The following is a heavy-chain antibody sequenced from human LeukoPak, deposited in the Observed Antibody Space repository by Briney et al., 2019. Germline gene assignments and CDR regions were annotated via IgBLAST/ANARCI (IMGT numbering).Heavy chain of an antibody. V-gene: IGHV1-46*01. Sequence: ASVKVSCKASGYTFTSYYMHWVRQAPGQGLEWMGLINPTGGSTGYAQKFQGRVTMTRDTSISTAYMELSRLRSDDTAMYYCARDLRANTFDYWGQGTLVTVSS. CDR3: ARDLRANTFDY. CDR2: INPTGGST. CDR1: GYTFTSYY. J-gene: IGHJ4*02. D-gene: IGHD4/OR15-4a*01.